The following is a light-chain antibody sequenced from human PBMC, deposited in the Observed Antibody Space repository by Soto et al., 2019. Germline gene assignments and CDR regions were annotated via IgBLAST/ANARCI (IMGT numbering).Light chain of an antibody. J-gene: IGLJ2*01. CDR2: QDR. Sequence: SYELTQPPSVSVSPGQTATITCSGDNLRDKYISWYQQKPGQSPVLVIYQDRNRPSGIPERFSASNSRNTATLTISGTQAMDEADYSCQAWDSASHVVFGGGTKLTVL. CDR1: NLRDKY. V-gene: IGLV3-1*01. CDR3: QAWDSASHVV.